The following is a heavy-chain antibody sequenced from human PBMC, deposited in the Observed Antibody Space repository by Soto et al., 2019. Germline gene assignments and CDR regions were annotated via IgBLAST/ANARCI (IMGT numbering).Heavy chain of an antibody. CDR2: ISGSGGST. J-gene: IGHJ4*02. D-gene: IGHD3-10*01. CDR1: GFTFSSYA. CDR3: AKTGRRGVLLWFGEFDY. Sequence: EVQLLESGGGLVQPGGSLRLSCAASGFTFSSYAMSWVRQAPGKGLEWVSAISGSGGSTYYADSVKGRFTISRDNSKHTLDLQMSSLRAEDTDVDYCAKTGRRGVLLWFGEFDYWGQGALVTVSS. V-gene: IGHV3-23*01.